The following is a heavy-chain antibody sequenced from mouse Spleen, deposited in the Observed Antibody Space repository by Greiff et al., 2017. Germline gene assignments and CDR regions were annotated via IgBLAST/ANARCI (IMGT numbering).Heavy chain of an antibody. D-gene: IGHD2-14*01. J-gene: IGHJ3*01. V-gene: IGHV1-81*01. CDR2: IYPRSGNT. Sequence: QVQLQQSGAELARPGASVKLSCKASGYTFTSYGISWVKQRTGQGLEWIGEIYPRSGNTYYNEKFKGKATLTADKSSSTAYMELRSLTSEDSAVYFCARSRDYYRYDDGGAWFAYWGQGTLVTVSA. CDR3: ARSRDYYRYDDGGAWFAY. CDR1: GYTFTSYG.